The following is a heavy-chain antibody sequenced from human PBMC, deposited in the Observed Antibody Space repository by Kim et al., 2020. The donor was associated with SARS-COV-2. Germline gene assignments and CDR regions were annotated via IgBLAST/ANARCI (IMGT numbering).Heavy chain of an antibody. CDR1: GGSFSGYY. Sequence: SETLSLTCAVYGGSFSGYYWSWIRQPPGKGLEWIGEINHSGSTNYNPSLKSRVTISVDTSKNQFSLKLSSVTAADTAVYYCARAGSWSAMEYYYYGMDVWGQGTTVTVSS. V-gene: IGHV4-34*01. CDR2: INHSGST. CDR3: ARAGSWSAMEYYYYGMDV. D-gene: IGHD1-1*01. J-gene: IGHJ6*02.